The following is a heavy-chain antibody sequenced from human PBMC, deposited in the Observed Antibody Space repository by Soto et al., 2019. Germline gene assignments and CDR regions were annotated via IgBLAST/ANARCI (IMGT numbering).Heavy chain of an antibody. CDR1: GFTFSSYS. D-gene: IGHD2-15*01. V-gene: IGHV3-48*02. Sequence: VQLVESGGGLVQPGGSRRLSCAASGFTFSSYSMNGFRKAPGKGLEWVSYISSSSTIYYADSVKGQFTISRDNAKNSLYLQMNSLRDEDTAVYYCARDMGSRFYYYGMDVWGQGTTVTVSS. J-gene: IGHJ6*02. CDR2: ISSSSTI. CDR3: ARDMGSRFYYYGMDV.